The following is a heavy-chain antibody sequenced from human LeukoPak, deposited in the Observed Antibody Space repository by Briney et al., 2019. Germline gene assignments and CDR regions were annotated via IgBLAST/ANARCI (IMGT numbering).Heavy chain of an antibody. CDR2: IYPGDSDT. V-gene: IGHV5-51*01. CDR1: GYRFTSYW. J-gene: IGHJ4*02. CDR3: ARRYYDILTGHLDY. D-gene: IGHD3-9*01. Sequence: GESLKISCKGSGYRFTSYWIGWVRQIPGKGLEWMGNIYPGDSDTRYSPSFQGQVTISADKSISTAYLQWSSLKASDTAMYYCARRYYDILTGHLDYWGQGTLVTVSS.